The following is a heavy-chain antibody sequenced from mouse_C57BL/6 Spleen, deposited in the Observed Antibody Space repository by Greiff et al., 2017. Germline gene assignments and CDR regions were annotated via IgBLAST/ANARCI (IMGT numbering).Heavy chain of an antibody. J-gene: IGHJ3*01. V-gene: IGHV1-42*01. CDR1: GYSFTGYY. Sequence: VQLQQSGPELVKPGASVKISCKASGYSFTGYYMNWVKQSPEKSLEWIGEINPSTGGTTYNQKFKAKATLTVDKSSSTAYMQLKSLTSEDSAVYYCARGGLPPFAYWGQGTLVTVSA. CDR3: ARGGLPPFAY. D-gene: IGHD2-2*01. CDR2: INPSTGGT.